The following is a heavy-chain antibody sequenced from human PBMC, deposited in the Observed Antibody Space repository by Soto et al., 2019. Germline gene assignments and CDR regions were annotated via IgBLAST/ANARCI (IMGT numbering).Heavy chain of an antibody. J-gene: IGHJ6*02. D-gene: IGHD5-12*01. CDR2: ISSYNGDT. CDR1: GYTFTRSG. CDR3: AREGVAPYYYYGMDV. V-gene: IGHV1-18*01. Sequence: QVQLVQSGAEVKKPGASVKVSCKASGYTFTRSGISWVRQAPGQGPEWMGWISSYNGDTNYAQTFQGRVTMTTDTSTSPAYMELRSLRSDDTAVYYCAREGVAPYYYYGMDVWGQGTRSPSP.